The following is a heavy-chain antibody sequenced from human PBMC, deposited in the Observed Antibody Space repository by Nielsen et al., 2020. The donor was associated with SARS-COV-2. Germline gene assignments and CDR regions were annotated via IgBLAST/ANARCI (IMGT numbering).Heavy chain of an antibody. J-gene: IGHJ6*03. CDR3: ARHPRSSSSFYYYYYMDV. Sequence: KVSCKGSGYSFPTYWIGWVRQMPGKGLEWMGIIYPGDSDTRYSPSFQGQVTISADKSISTAYLQWSSLKASDTAKYYCARHPRSSSSFYYYYYMDVWGKGTTVTVSS. CDR2: IYPGDSDT. V-gene: IGHV5-51*01. CDR1: GYSFPTYW. D-gene: IGHD6-6*01.